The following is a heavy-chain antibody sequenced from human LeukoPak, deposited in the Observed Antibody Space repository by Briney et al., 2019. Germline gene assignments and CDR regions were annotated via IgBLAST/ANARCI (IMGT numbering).Heavy chain of an antibody. D-gene: IGHD3-10*01. Sequence: ASVKVSCKASGYTFTSCDINWVRQATGQGLEWMGWMNPNSGNTGYAQKFQGRVTITRNTSISTAYMELSSLRSEDTAVYYCARGRRVWFGELSYYFDYWGQGTLVTVSS. J-gene: IGHJ4*02. CDR3: ARGRRVWFGELSYYFDY. CDR2: MNPNSGNT. CDR1: GYTFTSCD. V-gene: IGHV1-8*03.